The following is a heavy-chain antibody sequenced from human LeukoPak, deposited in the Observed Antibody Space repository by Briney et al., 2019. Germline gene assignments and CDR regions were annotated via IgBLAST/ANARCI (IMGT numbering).Heavy chain of an antibody. D-gene: IGHD6-19*01. CDR1: GFTFSDYY. CDR3: ARSRGWYGGPELNFDY. CDR2: ISSSGSTI. Sequence: GGSLRLSCAASGFTFSDYYMSWIGQAPGKGLGWVSYISSSGSTIYYADSVKGRFTISRDNAKNSLYLQMNSLRAEDTAVYYCARSRGWYGGPELNFDYWGQGTLVTVSS. J-gene: IGHJ4*02. V-gene: IGHV3-11*01.